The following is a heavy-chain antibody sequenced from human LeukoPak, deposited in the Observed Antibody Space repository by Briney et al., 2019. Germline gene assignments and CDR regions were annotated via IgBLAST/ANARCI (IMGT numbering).Heavy chain of an antibody. D-gene: IGHD3-10*01. CDR1: AGSISSSSYY. CDR2: IYYSGST. J-gene: IGHJ5*02. Sequence: PPQTRSPTWTVSAGSISSSSYYWGWIRQPPWKGLEWIGSIYYSGSTYYNPSLKSRVTISVDTSKNQFSLKLSSVTAADTAVYYCARLGLILEGVRGVIINSWFDPWGQGTLVTVSS. V-gene: IGHV4-39*01. CDR3: ARLGLILEGVRGVIINSWFDP.